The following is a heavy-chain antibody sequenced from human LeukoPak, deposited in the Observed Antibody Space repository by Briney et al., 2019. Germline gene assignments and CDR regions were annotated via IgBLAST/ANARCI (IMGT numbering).Heavy chain of an antibody. Sequence: ASVKVSCKASGYTFTGYYMHWVRQAPGQGLEWMGWINPNSGGTNYAQKFQGRVTMTRDTSISTAYMELSRLRSDDTAVYYCARESITIFGVGSREYYYHYGMDVWGQGTTVTVSS. D-gene: IGHD3-3*01. CDR1: GYTFTGYY. V-gene: IGHV1-2*02. CDR2: INPNSGGT. CDR3: ARESITIFGVGSREYYYHYGMDV. J-gene: IGHJ6*02.